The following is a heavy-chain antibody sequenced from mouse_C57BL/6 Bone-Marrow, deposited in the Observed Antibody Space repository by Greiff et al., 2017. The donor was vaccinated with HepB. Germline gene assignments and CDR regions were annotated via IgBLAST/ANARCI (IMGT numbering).Heavy chain of an antibody. CDR2: FHPYNDDT. CDR1: GYTFTTYP. Sequence: VQLQQSGAELVKPGASVKMSCKASGYTFTTYPIEWMKQNHGKSLEWIGNFHPYNDDTKYNEKFKGKATLTVEKSSSTVYLELSRLTSDDSAVYYCARGGDYYGSSRYFDVWGTGTTVTVSS. CDR3: ARGGDYYGSSRYFDV. D-gene: IGHD1-1*01. V-gene: IGHV1-47*01. J-gene: IGHJ1*03.